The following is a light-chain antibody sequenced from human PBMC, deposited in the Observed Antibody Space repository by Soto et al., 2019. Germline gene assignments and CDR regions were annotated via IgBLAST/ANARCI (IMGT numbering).Light chain of an antibody. Sequence: QSVLTQPPSVSGAPGQRVTMSCTGSNSNIGAGYDVHWYQQLPGTAPKLLIYGNSNRPSGVPDRFSGSKSGTSASLAITGLQAEDEADYYCRSYDSSLNAYVFGTGTKVTVL. CDR2: GNS. V-gene: IGLV1-40*01. CDR1: NSNIGAGYD. CDR3: RSYDSSLNAYV. J-gene: IGLJ1*01.